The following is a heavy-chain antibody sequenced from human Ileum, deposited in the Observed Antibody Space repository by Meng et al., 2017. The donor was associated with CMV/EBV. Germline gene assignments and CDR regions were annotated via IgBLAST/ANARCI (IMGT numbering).Heavy chain of an antibody. CDR2: INHSGIT. J-gene: IGHJ4*02. Sequence: SLPCAVYGGSFSGFSWSWIRQPAGKGLEWIAKINHSGITNYNPSLKSRVTISLVTSKNQFSLKVSSVTAADTAVYYCARGRGSGSYWGQGTLVTVSS. CDR1: GGSFSGFS. V-gene: IGHV4-34*01. CDR3: ARGRGSGSY. D-gene: IGHD3-10*01.